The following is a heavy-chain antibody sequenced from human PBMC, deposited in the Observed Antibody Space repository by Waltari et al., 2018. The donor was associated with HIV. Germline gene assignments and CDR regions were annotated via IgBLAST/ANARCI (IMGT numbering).Heavy chain of an antibody. CDR3: ARAKGSIAPRLGIFDY. J-gene: IGHJ4*02. V-gene: IGHV4-59*01. D-gene: IGHD6-6*01. Sequence: QVQLQESGPGLVKPSETLSLTCTVSGGSISSYYWSWIRQPPGKGLEWIGYIYYSGSTNYNPSLKSRVTISVDTSKNQFSLKLSSVTAADTAVYYCARAKGSIAPRLGIFDYWGQGTLVTVSS. CDR2: IYYSGST. CDR1: GGSISSYY.